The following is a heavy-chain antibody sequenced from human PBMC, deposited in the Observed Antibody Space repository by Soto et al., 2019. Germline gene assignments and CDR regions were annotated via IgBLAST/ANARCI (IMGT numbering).Heavy chain of an antibody. V-gene: IGHV4-34*01. J-gene: IGHJ4*02. CDR1: GYSISSGYY. Sequence: SETLSLTCAVSGYSISSGYYWSWIRQPPGKGLEWIGEINHSGSTNYNPSLKSRVTISVDTSKNQFSLKLSSVTAADTAVYYCARCSGWYFDYWGQGTLVTVSS. CDR2: INHSGST. CDR3: ARCSGWYFDY. D-gene: IGHD6-19*01.